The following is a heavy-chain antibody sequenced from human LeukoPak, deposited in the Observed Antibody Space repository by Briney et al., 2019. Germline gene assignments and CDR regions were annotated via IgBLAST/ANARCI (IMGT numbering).Heavy chain of an antibody. J-gene: IGHJ4*02. CDR2: MNPNSGHT. V-gene: IGHV1-8*01. Sequence: ASVKVSCKASGYTFTSYDIIWVRQASGQGLEWMAWMNPNSGHTGYAQKFQGRVTMTRTTSISTAYIELTSLTSEDSAVYYCARSIVGVRKRNDYWGQGTLVTVSS. CDR3: ARSIVGVRKRNDY. D-gene: IGHD1-26*01. CDR1: GYTFTSYD.